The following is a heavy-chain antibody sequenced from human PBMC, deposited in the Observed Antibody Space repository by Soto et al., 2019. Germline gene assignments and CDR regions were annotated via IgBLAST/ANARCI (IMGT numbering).Heavy chain of an antibody. V-gene: IGHV1-2*02. CDR2: MDPHGGGT. CDR3: ATGFLEWLLSDSFDY. J-gene: IGHJ4*02. Sequence: ASVKVSCKASGYTFTAYYMHWVRQAPGQELEWMGWMDPHGGGTNYAQNFQGRVTMTRDTAISTAYMELSSLRSDDTAVYYCATGFLEWLLSDSFDYWGQGIVVTVSS. D-gene: IGHD3-3*01. CDR1: GYTFTAYY.